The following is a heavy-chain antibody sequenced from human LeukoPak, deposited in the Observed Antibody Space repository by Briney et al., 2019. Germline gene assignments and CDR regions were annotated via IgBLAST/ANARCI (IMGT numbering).Heavy chain of an antibody. V-gene: IGHV7-4-1*02. CDR2: INTNTGNP. J-gene: IGHJ3*02. Sequence: ASVKVSCKASGYTFTSYAMNWVRQAPGQGLEWMGWINTNTGNPTYAQGFTGWFVFSLDTSVSTAYLQISSLKAEDTAVYYCARDSLERGEYQPEAFDIWGQGTMVTVSS. CDR3: ARDSLERGEYQPEAFDI. CDR1: GYTFTSYA. D-gene: IGHD2-2*01.